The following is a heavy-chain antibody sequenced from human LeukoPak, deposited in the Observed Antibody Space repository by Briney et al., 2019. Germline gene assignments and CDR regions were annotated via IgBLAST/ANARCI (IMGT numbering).Heavy chain of an antibody. CDR1: GGSINNYY. J-gene: IGHJ4*02. CDR3: ARRAPLTVTTTFDY. V-gene: IGHV4-59*12. D-gene: IGHD4-17*01. CDR2: IHYSGST. Sequence: SETLSLTCTVSGGSINNYYWSWIRQPPGKGPEWIGHIHYSGSTNYNPSLKSRVTISVDKSKNQFSLKLSSVTAADTAVYYCARRAPLTVTTTFDYWGQGTLVTVSS.